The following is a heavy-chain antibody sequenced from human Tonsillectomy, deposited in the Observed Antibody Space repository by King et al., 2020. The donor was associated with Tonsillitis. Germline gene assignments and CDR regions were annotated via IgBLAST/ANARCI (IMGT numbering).Heavy chain of an antibody. J-gene: IGHJ4*02. Sequence: VQLVESGGGVVQPGGSLRLSCAASGFTFSRYGMHWVRQAPGKGLEWVTFIRNDGSNEYYEGSVKGRFIISRDNSKNTVYLQMNSLRAEDTAVYYCAKDYADCSSTSCYDTLVFDYWGLGTLVTVSS. CDR1: GFTFSRYG. CDR2: IRNDGSNE. V-gene: IGHV3-30*02. CDR3: AKDYADCSSTSCYDTLVFDY. D-gene: IGHD2-2*01.